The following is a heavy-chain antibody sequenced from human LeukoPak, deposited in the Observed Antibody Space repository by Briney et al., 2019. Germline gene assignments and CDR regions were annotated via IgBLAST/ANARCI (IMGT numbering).Heavy chain of an antibody. CDR1: GFTFSDYY. J-gene: IGHJ4*02. CDR3: ARDPLYCSSTSCYDC. Sequence: GGSLRLSCAASGFTFSDYYMSWIRQAPGKGLEWVSYISGSGSTIYYADSVKGRFTISRDNANNSLYLQMNSLRAEDTAVYYCARDPLYCSSTSCYDCWGQGTLVTVSS. V-gene: IGHV3-11*04. D-gene: IGHD2-2*01. CDR2: ISGSGSTI.